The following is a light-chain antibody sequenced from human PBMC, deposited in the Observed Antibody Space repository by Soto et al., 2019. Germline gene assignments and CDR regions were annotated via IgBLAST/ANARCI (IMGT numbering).Light chain of an antibody. V-gene: IGKV1-6*02. J-gene: IGKJ1*01. CDR2: GAS. CDR3: QHYYSYPPT. Sequence: AIQMTQSPSSLSASVGDRVTMSCRASQGIRSDLGWYQQKPGKAPKILISGASILQDGVPSRFSGRGSGTDFTLTISRLQSEDFATYFCQHYYSYPPTFGQGTKVDI. CDR1: QGIRSD.